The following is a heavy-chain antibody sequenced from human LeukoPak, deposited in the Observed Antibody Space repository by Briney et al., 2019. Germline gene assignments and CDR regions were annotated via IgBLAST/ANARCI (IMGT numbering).Heavy chain of an antibody. CDR1: GYTFTGYY. D-gene: IGHD6-13*01. Sequence: GASVKVSRKASGYTFTGYYMHWVRQAPGQGLEWMGWINPNSGGTNYAQKFQGRVTMTRDTSISTAYMELSRLRSDDTAVYYCAREQQQLDSGFDYWGQGTLVTVSS. CDR3: AREQQQLDSGFDY. V-gene: IGHV1-2*02. CDR2: INPNSGGT. J-gene: IGHJ4*02.